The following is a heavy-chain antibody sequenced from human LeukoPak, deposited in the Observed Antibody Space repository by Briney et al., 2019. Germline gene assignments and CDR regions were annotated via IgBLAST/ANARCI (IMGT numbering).Heavy chain of an antibody. CDR3: ARAPREWLLGYYFDY. V-gene: IGHV3-21*01. Sequence: GGSLRLSCAASRFTFSNYSMHWVRQAPGKGLEWVSSISTTSTYIFYGDSVKGRFTISRDNAKNSLYLQMNSLRAEDTAVYYCARAPREWLLGYYFDYWGQGTLVTVSS. D-gene: IGHD3-3*01. CDR1: RFTFSNYS. CDR2: ISTTSTYI. J-gene: IGHJ4*02.